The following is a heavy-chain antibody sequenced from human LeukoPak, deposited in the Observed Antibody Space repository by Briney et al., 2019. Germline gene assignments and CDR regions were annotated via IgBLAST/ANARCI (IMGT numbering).Heavy chain of an antibody. D-gene: IGHD2-15*01. CDR2: MNPNSGNT. Sequence: ASVKVSCKASGYTFTSYDINWVRQATGQGLEWMGWMNPNSGNTGYAQKLQGRVTMTRNTSISTAYMELSSLRSEDTAVYYCARGYCSGGSCYSLYNYWGQGTLVTVSS. CDR1: GYTFTSYD. CDR3: ARGYCSGGSCYSLYNY. V-gene: IGHV1-8*01. J-gene: IGHJ4*02.